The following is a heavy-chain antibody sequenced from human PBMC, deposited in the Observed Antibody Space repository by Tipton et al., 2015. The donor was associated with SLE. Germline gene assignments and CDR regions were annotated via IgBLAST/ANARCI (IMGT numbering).Heavy chain of an antibody. V-gene: IGHV4-39*07. CDR1: GGSMNSGSYC. D-gene: IGHD2-21*01. CDR2: VYYSGRT. Sequence: VKPSETLSLTCNVSGGSMNSGSYCWGWVRQPPGKGLEWIGSVYYSGRTDYNPSLKSRVTMSVDTSMNQFSLRLRSVTAADTAVYYCARRRFQSAPDYWGQGTLVSVSS. CDR3: ARRRFQSAPDY. J-gene: IGHJ4*02.